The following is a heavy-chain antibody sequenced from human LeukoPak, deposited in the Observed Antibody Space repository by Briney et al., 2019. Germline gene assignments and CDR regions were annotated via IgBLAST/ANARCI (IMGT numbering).Heavy chain of an antibody. Sequence: SETLSLTCTVSGGSISSSYYWGWIRQPPGKGLEWIGSIYYSGSTYYNPSLKSRVTISVDTSKNQLSLKLSSVTAADTAVYYCASARTSSRSWFTFDYWGQGILVTVSS. CDR2: IYYSGST. D-gene: IGHD6-13*01. CDR3: ASARTSSRSWFTFDY. CDR1: GGSISSSYY. V-gene: IGHV4-39*01. J-gene: IGHJ4*02.